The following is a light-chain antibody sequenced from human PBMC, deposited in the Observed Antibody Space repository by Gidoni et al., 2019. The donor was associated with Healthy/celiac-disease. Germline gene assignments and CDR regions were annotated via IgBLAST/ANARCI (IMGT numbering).Light chain of an antibody. CDR1: QSISSY. CDR3: QQSYSTPWT. Sequence: EIQMNQSPSSLSASVGDRVTITCRASQSISSYLNWYQQNPGKSPKLLIYAASSLQSGFPSRFSCSGSGTDFTLTISRLQPEDFATYYCQQSYSTPWTFGHGTKVEIK. CDR2: AAS. J-gene: IGKJ1*01. V-gene: IGKV1-39*01.